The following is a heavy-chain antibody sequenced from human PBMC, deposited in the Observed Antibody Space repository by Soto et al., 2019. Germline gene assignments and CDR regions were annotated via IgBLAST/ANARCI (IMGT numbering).Heavy chain of an antibody. D-gene: IGHD3-3*01. J-gene: IGHJ5*02. CDR1: SGAISGYY. CDR3: ARGQRFSDSFDP. V-gene: IGHV4-4*07. Sequence: PSETLSLACTVSSGAISGYYGAWIRQSAGKGLEWIGRIYSSGGTKYNPSLQSRVTMSLDTSKNQFSLRLSSVTAADTAVYYCARGQRFSDSFDPWGQGTFVTVSS. CDR2: IYSSGGT.